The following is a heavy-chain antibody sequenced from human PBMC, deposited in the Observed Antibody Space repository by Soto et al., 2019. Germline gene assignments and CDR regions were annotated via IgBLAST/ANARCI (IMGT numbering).Heavy chain of an antibody. J-gene: IGHJ4*02. D-gene: IGHD6-19*01. CDR2: MNPNSGNT. CDR1: GYTFTNYG. Sequence: ASVKVSCKASGYTFTNYGINWVRQATGQGLEWMGWMNPNSGNTGYAQKFQGRVTMTRNTSISTAYMELSSLRSEDTAVYYCARDLAVATSDYWGQGTLVTVSS. V-gene: IGHV1-8*02. CDR3: ARDLAVATSDY.